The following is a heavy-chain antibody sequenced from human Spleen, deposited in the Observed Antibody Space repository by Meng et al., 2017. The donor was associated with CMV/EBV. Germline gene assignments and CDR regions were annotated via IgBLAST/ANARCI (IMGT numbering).Heavy chain of an antibody. D-gene: IGHD3-10*01. J-gene: IGHJ6*02. CDR3: PRLGLGELYGSGTYNRADDYYYYAMDV. V-gene: IGHV5-51*01. CDR2: IYPDDSDT. CDR1: GYKFTTYW. Sequence: KVSCKTSGYKFTTYWIAWVRQMPGKGLGWMGIIYPDDSDTRYSPSFQGQVTIAADKSTGTAYLQWSSLKASDTAIFYCPRLGLGELYGSGTYNRADDYYYYAMDVWGQGTTVTVSS.